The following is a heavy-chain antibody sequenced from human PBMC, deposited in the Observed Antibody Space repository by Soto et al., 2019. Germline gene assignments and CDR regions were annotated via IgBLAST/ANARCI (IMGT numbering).Heavy chain of an antibody. V-gene: IGHV3-11*01. CDR2: ISNSGRTI. Sequence: GGALRLSCAASGFSFSDYFMSLIRQAPGKGLEWISYISNSGRTIYYADSLKGRFTISRDNAKNSLYLQMNSLRVDDTAMYYCARLPYPWGWFDPWCQGT. CDR3: ARLPYPWGWFDP. J-gene: IGHJ5*02. D-gene: IGHD3-16*01. CDR1: GFSFSDYF.